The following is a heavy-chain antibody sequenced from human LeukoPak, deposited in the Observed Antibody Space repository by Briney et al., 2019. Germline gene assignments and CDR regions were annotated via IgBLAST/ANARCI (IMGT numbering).Heavy chain of an antibody. V-gene: IGHV3-7*01. CDR2: KKEDGGEK. J-gene: IGHJ4*02. D-gene: IGHD2-15*01. Sequence: PGGSLRLSCAASGFTFSNYWMTWVRQAPGKGLEWVPNKKEDGGEKHYVDPVKGRFTISRDNAKNSLYLQMNSLRAEDTAMYYCVRDRGYCSGGTCYALWDYWGQGTLVTVSS. CDR3: VRDRGYCSGGTCYALWDY. CDR1: GFTFSNYW.